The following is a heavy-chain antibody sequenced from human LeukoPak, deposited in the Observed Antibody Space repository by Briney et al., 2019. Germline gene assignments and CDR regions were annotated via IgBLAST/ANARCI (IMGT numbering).Heavy chain of an antibody. CDR3: ARELGGTKTGGFDI. Sequence: GGSLRLSCAASGFRFSYHDMHWVRQAPGKGLEFVSSIGAAGAHTFYADSVKGRFTISRDNFQSTMYLQMDGLRPEDSAVHYCARELGGTKTGGFDIWGQGTVVTVSS. D-gene: IGHD1-14*01. CDR2: IGAAGAHT. CDR1: GFRFSYHD. J-gene: IGHJ3*02. V-gene: IGHV3-64*02.